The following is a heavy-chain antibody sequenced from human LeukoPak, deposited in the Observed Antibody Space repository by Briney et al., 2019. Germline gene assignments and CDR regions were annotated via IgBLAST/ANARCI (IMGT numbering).Heavy chain of an antibody. CDR2: ISSISSYV. CDR3: ARDSIVAGTVVSASVFDY. D-gene: IGHD6-19*01. J-gene: IGHJ4*02. Sequence: GGSLRLSVAASGFTFSSYSMNFVRHAPGKGVHSVSSISSISSYVYYADSVKGRFTISRDNAKNSLYLQMNRLRDEDTAVYYCARDSIVAGTVVSASVFDYWGQGTLVTVSS. V-gene: IGHV3-21*01. CDR1: GFTFSSYS.